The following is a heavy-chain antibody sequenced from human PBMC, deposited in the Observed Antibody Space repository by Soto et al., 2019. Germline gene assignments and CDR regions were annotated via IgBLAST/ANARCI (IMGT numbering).Heavy chain of an antibody. CDR1: GFTFSSYG. Sequence: SLRLSCAASGFTFSSYGMHWVRQAPGKGLEWVAVISYDGSNKYYADSVKGRFTISRDNSKNTLYLQMNSLRAEDTAVYYCAKDLRYSSGWYGGWFDPWGQGTLVTVS. V-gene: IGHV3-30*18. CDR3: AKDLRYSSGWYGGWFDP. J-gene: IGHJ5*02. CDR2: ISYDGSNK. D-gene: IGHD6-19*01.